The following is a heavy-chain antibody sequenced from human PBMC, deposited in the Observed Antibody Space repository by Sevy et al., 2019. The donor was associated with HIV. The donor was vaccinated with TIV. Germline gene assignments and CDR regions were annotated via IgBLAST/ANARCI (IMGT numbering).Heavy chain of an antibody. V-gene: IGHV4-39*01. CDR3: ASQWGTTGYYYA. J-gene: IGHJ5*02. CDR2: MYYSGST. CDR1: GGAISSSSYC. D-gene: IGHD3-22*01. Sequence: SETLSLTCTVSGGAISSSSYCWGWIRQPPGKGLEWIGSMYYSGSTYYNPSLKSRVTMSVDASKKQFSLKLSSVTAADSAVYYCASQWGTTGYYYAWGQGTLVTVSS.